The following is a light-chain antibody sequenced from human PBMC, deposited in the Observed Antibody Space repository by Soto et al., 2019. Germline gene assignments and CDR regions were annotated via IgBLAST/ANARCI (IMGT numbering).Light chain of an antibody. Sequence: VFTQSPCTLSLSPGERAPLSCRSSQSVSSSYLAWYQQKPGQAPRLLIYGASSRATGIPDRFSGSGSGTDFTLTISRLEPEDFAVYYCQQYGSSPWTFGQGTKVDI. CDR3: QQYGSSPWT. V-gene: IGKV3-20*01. CDR1: QSVSSSY. CDR2: GAS. J-gene: IGKJ1*01.